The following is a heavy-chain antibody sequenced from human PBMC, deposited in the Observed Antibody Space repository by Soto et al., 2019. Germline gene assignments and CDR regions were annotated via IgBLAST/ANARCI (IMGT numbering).Heavy chain of an antibody. CDR1: GFTLSDHY. J-gene: IGHJ4*02. D-gene: IGHD5-18*01. CDR2: SRNRGNNYVT. Sequence: PGGSLRLSCEVSGFTLSDHYMDWVRQAPGKGLEWVGRSRNRGNNYVTEYAASVKGRFTISRDDSKNSVHLQMNSLKTEDTARYHCVTYFGYISRLWGQGTLVTVSS. V-gene: IGHV3-72*01. CDR3: VTYFGYISRL.